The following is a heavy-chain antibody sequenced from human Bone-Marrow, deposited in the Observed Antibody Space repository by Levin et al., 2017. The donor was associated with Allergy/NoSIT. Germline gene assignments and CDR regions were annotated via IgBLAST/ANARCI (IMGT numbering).Heavy chain of an antibody. CDR1: GGTFSSYT. CDR3: ARGARLRYFDWSPGGDAFDI. V-gene: IGHV1-69*02. D-gene: IGHD3-9*01. J-gene: IGHJ3*02. CDR2: IIPILGIA. Sequence: SLKVSCKASGGTFSSYTISWVRQAPGQGLEWMGRIIPILGIANYAQKFQGRVTITADKSTSTAYMELSSLRSEDTAVYYCARGARLRYFDWSPGGDAFDIWGQGTMVTVSS.